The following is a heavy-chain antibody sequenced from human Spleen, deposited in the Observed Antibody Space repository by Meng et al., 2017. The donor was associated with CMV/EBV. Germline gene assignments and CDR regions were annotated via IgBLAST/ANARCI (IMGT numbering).Heavy chain of an antibody. CDR1: GVG. V-gene: IGHV2-5*02. CDR2: IYLDDDK. Sequence: GVGVGWIRPPPGKALEWLSLIYLDDDKRYSPSPKNRLTIPKDTSKNPGVLTMTNVDPGDTATYYRAHQSGAGKSGSDWFAPWGQGALVTVSS. D-gene: IGHD6-19*01. J-gene: IGHJ5*01. CDR3: AHQSGAGKSGSDWFAP.